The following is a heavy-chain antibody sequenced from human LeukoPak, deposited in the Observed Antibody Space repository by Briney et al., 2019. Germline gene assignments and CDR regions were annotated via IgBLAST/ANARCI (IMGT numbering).Heavy chain of an antibody. Sequence: GGSLRLSCAASGFTFSKYWMSWVRQAPGKGLEWVGSIKQDGSEQYYVDSMRGRFTISRDNAKNSLYLQMSSLRAEDTAVYYCARSTAGLDYWGQGTLVTVSS. D-gene: IGHD1-1*01. CDR1: GFTFSKYW. J-gene: IGHJ4*02. V-gene: IGHV3-7*01. CDR3: ARSTAGLDY. CDR2: IKQDGSEQ.